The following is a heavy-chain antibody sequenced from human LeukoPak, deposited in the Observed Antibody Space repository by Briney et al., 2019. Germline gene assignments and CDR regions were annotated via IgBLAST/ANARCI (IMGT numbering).Heavy chain of an antibody. CDR3: ARWLGNGFDM. CDR2: SHHGGNT. D-gene: IGHD3-22*01. CDR1: AYSINTNSY. J-gene: IGHJ3*02. Sequence: SETLSLTCSVSAYSINTNSYWAWIRQPPGKGLEWIGSSHHGGNTYYHPSLKSRVTISIDTSKNQFSLNLYSVTAADTAVYYRARWLGNGFDMWGQGTVVTVSS. V-gene: IGHV4-38-2*01.